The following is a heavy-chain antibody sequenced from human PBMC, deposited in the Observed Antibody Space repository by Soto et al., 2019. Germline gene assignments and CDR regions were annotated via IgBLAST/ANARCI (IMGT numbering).Heavy chain of an antibody. D-gene: IGHD1-26*01. CDR2: ISGSGGST. J-gene: IGHJ4*02. CDR3: AKGSIVGATHWGLFDY. V-gene: IGHV3-23*01. CDR1: GFTFSSYA. Sequence: PVGSLRLSCAASGFTFSSYAMSWVRQAPGKGLEWVSAISGSGGSTYYADSVKGRFTISRDNSKNTLYLQMNSLRAEDTAVYYCAKGSIVGATHWGLFDYWGQGTLVTVSS.